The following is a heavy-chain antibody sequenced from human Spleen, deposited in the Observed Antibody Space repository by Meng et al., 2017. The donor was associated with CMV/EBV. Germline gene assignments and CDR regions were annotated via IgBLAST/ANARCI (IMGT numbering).Heavy chain of an antibody. Sequence: FSGYHWNWVRQSPGRGLEWIGEINHSGKTNYNPSLKSRVTMSVDTSKNQFSLQLNSVTAADTAVYYCARGASFTRIVVTAVRADYLLHWGQGTLVTVSS. J-gene: IGHJ1*01. CDR2: INHSGKT. D-gene: IGHD2-21*02. CDR1: FSGYH. V-gene: IGHV4-34*01. CDR3: ARGASFTRIVVTAVRADYLLH.